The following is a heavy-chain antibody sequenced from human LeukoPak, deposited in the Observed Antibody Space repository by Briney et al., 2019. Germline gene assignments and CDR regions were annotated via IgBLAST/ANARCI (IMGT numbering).Heavy chain of an antibody. V-gene: IGHV1-2*02. D-gene: IGHD3-22*01. Sequence: ASVKVSCKASGYTFTGYYMHWVRQAPGQGLEWMGWINPNSGGTNYAQKFQGRVTMTRDTSISTAYMQLSRLRSDDTDVYYCAAAYYYDSSGYSALDYWGQGTLVTVSS. CDR3: AAAYYYDSSGYSALDY. CDR1: GYTFTGYY. CDR2: INPNSGGT. J-gene: IGHJ4*02.